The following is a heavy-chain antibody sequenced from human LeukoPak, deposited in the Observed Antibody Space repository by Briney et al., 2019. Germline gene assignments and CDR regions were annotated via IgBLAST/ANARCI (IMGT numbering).Heavy chain of an antibody. J-gene: IGHJ1*01. CDR2: ISGCGGST. Sequence: GGPLRLSCAPSGFTFSSYAVSWVRQAPGKGLEGVSAISGCGGSTYYADSVKGRFTISRDNSKNTLYLQMNSLRAEDTAVYYCAKVGGYYDSSGYYDKYFQHWGQGTLVTVSS. CDR3: AKVGGYYDSSGYYDKYFQH. D-gene: IGHD3-22*01. V-gene: IGHV3-23*01. CDR1: GFTFSSYA.